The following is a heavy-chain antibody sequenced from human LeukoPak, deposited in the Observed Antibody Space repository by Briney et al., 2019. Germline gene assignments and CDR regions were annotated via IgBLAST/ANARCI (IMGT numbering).Heavy chain of an antibody. CDR1: GYGFTGHH. D-gene: IGHD5-18*01. Sequence: GASVNVSCKASGYGFTGHHMHWVRQAPGQGLERMGWINPNSGGTNYAQKFRGRVTMTGDTSISTAYMELSRLRSDDTAIYYCAGRPDTATVPIFNYWAREPWSPSPQ. CDR2: INPNSGGT. J-gene: IGHJ4*02. CDR3: AGRPDTATVPIFNY. V-gene: IGHV1-2*02.